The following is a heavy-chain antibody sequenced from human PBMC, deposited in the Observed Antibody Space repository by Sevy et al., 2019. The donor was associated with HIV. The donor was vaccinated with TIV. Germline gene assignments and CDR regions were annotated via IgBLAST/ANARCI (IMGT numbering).Heavy chain of an antibody. J-gene: IGHJ4*02. V-gene: IGHV3-23*01. D-gene: IGHD3-16*01. Sequence: GGSLRLSCAASGFTFSSYAMSWVRQAPGKGLEWVSTISGSGGSTYYADSVKGRFTIPSDSSKNTPFLQMNSRRVEDTAVYYCAKTGGRWLQAGYFDYWGQGTLVTVSS. CDR1: GFTFSSYA. CDR2: ISGSGGST. CDR3: AKTGGRWLQAGYFDY.